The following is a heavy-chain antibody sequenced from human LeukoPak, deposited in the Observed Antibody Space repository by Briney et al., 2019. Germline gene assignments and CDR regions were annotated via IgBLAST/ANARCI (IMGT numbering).Heavy chain of an antibody. V-gene: IGHV3-11*04. CDR1: TFTFSDYY. CDR2: INTGGSSR. D-gene: IGHD3-10*01. Sequence: GGSPRLSCAASTFTFSDYYMTWIRQAPGKGLEWVSYINTGGSSRYYADSVKGRFTISRDNAKNSLFLQMNNLRAEDTAVYYCARAIAGSGNYYNRWFDPWGQGTLVTVSS. J-gene: IGHJ5*02. CDR3: ARAIAGSGNYYNRWFDP.